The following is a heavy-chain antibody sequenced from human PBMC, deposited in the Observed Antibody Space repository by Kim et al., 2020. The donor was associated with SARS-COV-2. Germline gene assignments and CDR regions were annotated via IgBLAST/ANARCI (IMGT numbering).Heavy chain of an antibody. V-gene: IGHV3-43*01. CDR2: ISWDGGST. CDR1: GFTFDDYT. J-gene: IGHJ3*02. D-gene: IGHD1-26*01. CDR3: AKDIGAPQWELLRGGAFDI. Sequence: GGSLRLSCAASGFTFDDYTMHWVRQAPGKGLEWVSLISWDGGSTYYADSVKGRFTISRDNSKNSLYLQMNSLRTEDTALYYCAKDIGAPQWELLRGGAFDIWGQGTMVTVSS.